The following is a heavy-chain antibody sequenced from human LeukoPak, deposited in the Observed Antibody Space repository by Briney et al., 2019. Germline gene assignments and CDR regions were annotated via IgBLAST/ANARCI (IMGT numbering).Heavy chain of an antibody. J-gene: IGHJ4*02. Sequence: ASVKVSCKVSGYTLTELSMNWVRQAPGKGLEWMGGFDPEDGETIYAQKFQGRVTMTEDTSTDTAYMELSSLRSEDTAVYYCATVAVGASPSDYWGQGTLVTVSS. CDR1: GYTLTELS. D-gene: IGHD1-26*01. V-gene: IGHV1-24*01. CDR2: FDPEDGET. CDR3: ATVAVGASPSDY.